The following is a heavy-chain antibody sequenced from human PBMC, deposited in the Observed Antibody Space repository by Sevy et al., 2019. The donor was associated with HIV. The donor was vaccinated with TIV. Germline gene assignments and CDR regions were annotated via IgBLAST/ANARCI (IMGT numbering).Heavy chain of an antibody. J-gene: IGHJ4*02. D-gene: IGHD3-22*01. V-gene: IGHV1-24*01. CDR3: ATAREYYDDNRGYLDY. CDR2: FDPEDGET. CDR1: GYTLTELS. Sequence: ASVKVSCKVSGYTLTELSMHWVRQAPGKGLEWMGRFDPEDGETIFAQKFQGRVTMTEDTSTDTAYMELNSLRSEDTAVYYCATAREYYDDNRGYLDYWGLGTLVTVSS.